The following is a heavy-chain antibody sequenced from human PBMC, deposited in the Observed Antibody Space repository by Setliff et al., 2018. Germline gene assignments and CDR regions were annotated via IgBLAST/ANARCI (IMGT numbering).Heavy chain of an antibody. Sequence: TGGSLRLSCAASGFTFSSYSMNWVRQAPGKGLEWVANIKQDGSEKYYVDSVKGRFTISRDNAKNSLYLQMNSLRAEDTAVYYCAKKLPGVRYFDYCGQGTLVTVSS. CDR2: IKQDGSEK. CDR3: AKKLPGVRYFDY. J-gene: IGHJ4*02. D-gene: IGHD1-7*01. V-gene: IGHV3-7*03. CDR1: GFTFSSYS.